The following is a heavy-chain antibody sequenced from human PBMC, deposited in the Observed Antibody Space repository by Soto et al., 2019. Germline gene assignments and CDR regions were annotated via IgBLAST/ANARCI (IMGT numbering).Heavy chain of an antibody. Sequence: QVQLVESGGGVVHPGRSLRLSCAASGFTFSDYPMHWFRQAPGKGLQWVAVISYDGGDKHYADSVKGRFTISRDNSKSTLYLQMNSLRAEDTAVYYCARDVSFVEDPLYYFDYWGQGTLVTDSS. V-gene: IGHV3-30-3*01. CDR2: ISYDGGDK. J-gene: IGHJ4*02. CDR3: ARDVSFVEDPLYYFDY. CDR1: GFTFSDYP. D-gene: IGHD3-10*01.